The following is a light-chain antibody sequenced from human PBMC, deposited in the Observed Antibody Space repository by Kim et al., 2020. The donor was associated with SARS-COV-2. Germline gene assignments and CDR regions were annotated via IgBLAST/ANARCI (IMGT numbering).Light chain of an antibody. J-gene: IGKJ1*01. Sequence: PGESTTLSCRASQSVSNGYLDWYQQKHGQAPRLLLYGASSRATGVPDRFSASWSEPDFTLTISRLEPNDFAVYYCQQYHRSPWTCGPGTKVDIK. CDR2: GAS. CDR1: QSVSNGY. CDR3: QQYHRSPWT. V-gene: IGKV3-20*01.